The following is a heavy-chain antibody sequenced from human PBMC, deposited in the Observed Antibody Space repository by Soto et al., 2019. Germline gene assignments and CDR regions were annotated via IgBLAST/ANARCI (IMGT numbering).Heavy chain of an antibody. D-gene: IGHD6-19*01. CDR2: ISAYNGNT. CDR1: GYTFTSYG. Sequence: ASVKVSCKASGYTFTSYGISWVRQAPGQGLEWMGCISAYNGNTNYAQKLQGRVTMTTDTSTSPAYMELRSLRSDDTAVYYCARVAYSSGWWGDAFDIWGQGTMVTVSS. V-gene: IGHV1-18*01. CDR3: ARVAYSSGWWGDAFDI. J-gene: IGHJ3*02.